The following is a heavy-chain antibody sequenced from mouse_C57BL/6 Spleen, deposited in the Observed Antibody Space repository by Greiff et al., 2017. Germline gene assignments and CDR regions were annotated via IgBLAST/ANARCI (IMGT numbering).Heavy chain of an antibody. V-gene: IGHV10-1*01. CDR1: GFSFNTYA. D-gene: IGHD2-13*01. CDR2: IRSKSNNYAT. J-gene: IGHJ1*03. CDR3: VRHGLHWYFDV. Sequence: DVKLVESGGGLVQPKGSLKLSCAASGFSFNTYAMNWVRQAPGKGLEWVARIRSKSNNYATYYADSVKDRFTISRDDSESMLYLQMNNLKTEDTAMYYCVRHGLHWYFDVWGTGTTVTVSA.